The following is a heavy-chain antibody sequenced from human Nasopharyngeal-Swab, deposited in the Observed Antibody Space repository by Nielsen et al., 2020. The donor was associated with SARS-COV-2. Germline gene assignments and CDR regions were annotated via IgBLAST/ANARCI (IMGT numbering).Heavy chain of an antibody. CDR2: ISYDGSNK. J-gene: IGHJ5*02. V-gene: IGHV3-30*04. CDR3: ARDVGGWFDP. CDR1: GFTFSSYA. Sequence: GESLKISCAASGFTFSSYAMHWVRQAPGKGLEWVAVISYDGSNKYYADSVKGRFTIPRDNSKKTLYLQMNSRRAEDTAVYYCARDVGGWFDPWGQGTLVTVSS. D-gene: IGHD4-23*01.